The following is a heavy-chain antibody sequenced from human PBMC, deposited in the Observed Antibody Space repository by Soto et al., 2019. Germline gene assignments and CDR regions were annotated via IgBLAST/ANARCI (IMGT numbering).Heavy chain of an antibody. V-gene: IGHV4-59*08. CDR2: IYDSGST. D-gene: IGHD6-13*01. CDR1: GGSISSSY. J-gene: IGHJ4*02. Sequence: QVQLQESGPGLVKPSETLSLTCTVSGGSISSSYWSWIRQPPGKGLEWIGYIYDSGSTYYNSSLKSRVTMSVDTSKNQFSLNLSSVTAADTAVYYFARQLIYWGQGTLVTVSS. CDR3: ARQLIY.